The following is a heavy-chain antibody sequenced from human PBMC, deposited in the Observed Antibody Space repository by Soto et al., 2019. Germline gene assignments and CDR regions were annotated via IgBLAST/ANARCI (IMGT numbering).Heavy chain of an antibody. CDR1: GFSFSSYT. J-gene: IGHJ5*01. CDR3: ARAHEVAWFDS. Sequence: RRLSCTASGFSFSSYTMNWVRQAPGKGLQWVASITNRGTHTYSADSVKGRFTISRDNDKNSLYLQMNNLRAEDTATYYCARAHEVAWFDSWGLGTLVTVSS. CDR2: ITNRGTHT. V-gene: IGHV3-21*06. D-gene: IGHD2-15*01.